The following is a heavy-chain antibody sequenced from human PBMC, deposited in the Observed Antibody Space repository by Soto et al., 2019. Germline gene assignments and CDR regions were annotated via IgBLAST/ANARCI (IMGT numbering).Heavy chain of an antibody. D-gene: IGHD3-22*01. Sequence: GGSLRLSSSASGFTFSIYAMHWVRQAPGKGLEYVSSISINGGSTHYADSVKGRFTISRDNSRNTQYLQMSSLRADDTAVYYCVKGEFYYDSSAYYPFDSWGQGALVTVSS. CDR3: VKGEFYYDSSAYYPFDS. J-gene: IGHJ4*02. CDR2: ISINGGST. CDR1: GFTFSIYA. V-gene: IGHV3-64D*06.